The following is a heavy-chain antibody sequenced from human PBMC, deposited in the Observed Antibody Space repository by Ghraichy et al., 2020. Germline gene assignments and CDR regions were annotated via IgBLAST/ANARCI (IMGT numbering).Heavy chain of an antibody. CDR1: GDSVSSNSAA. V-gene: IGHV6-1*01. J-gene: IGHJ5*02. CDR3: ARTITTSSRHWFDP. Sequence: TLSLTCAISGDSVSSNSAAWNWIRQSPSRGLEWLGTTYYRSKWYTDYALSVKSRITVNPDTSKNQFSLQLNSVTPEDTAVYYCARTITTSSRHWFDPWGQGTPVTVSS. CDR2: TYYRSKWYT. D-gene: IGHD5-24*01.